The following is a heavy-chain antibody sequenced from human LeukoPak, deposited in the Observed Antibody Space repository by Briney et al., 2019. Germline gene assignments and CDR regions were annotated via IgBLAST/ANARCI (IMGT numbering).Heavy chain of an antibody. CDR2: ISAYNGNT. D-gene: IGHD6-13*01. CDR1: GYTFTSYG. Sequence: ASVKVSCKASGYTFTSYGISWVRQAPGQGLEWMGWISAYNGNTNYAQKLQGRVTMTTDTSTSTAYMELRSLRSDDTAVYYCARDRTYSSSWKYYYYMDVWGKGTTVTISS. CDR3: ARDRTYSSSWKYYYYMDV. V-gene: IGHV1-18*01. J-gene: IGHJ6*03.